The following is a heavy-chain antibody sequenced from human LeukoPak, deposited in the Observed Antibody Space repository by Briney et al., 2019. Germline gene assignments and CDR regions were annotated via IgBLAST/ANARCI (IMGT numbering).Heavy chain of an antibody. CDR3: ARDGGDYYDSSGYPFHD. CDR1: GFTFRSYA. CDR2: ISGTGDGT. V-gene: IGHV3-23*01. D-gene: IGHD3-22*01. Sequence: GGSLRLSCAASGFTFRSYALKWVRQAPGKGLEWVSVISGTGDGTYYADSVKGRFTISRDNSKNTVYPQMNSLRAGDTAVYYCARDGGDYYDSSGYPFHDWGQGTLVTVSS. J-gene: IGHJ1*01.